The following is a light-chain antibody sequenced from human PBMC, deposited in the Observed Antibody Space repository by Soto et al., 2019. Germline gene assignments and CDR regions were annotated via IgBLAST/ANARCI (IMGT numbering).Light chain of an antibody. CDR1: QSVVNY. J-gene: IGKJ5*01. CDR3: EQRNFWPIT. CDR2: DAS. Sequence: EIVLTQSPATLSLSPGERATLSCRAGQSVVNYLAWYEQKPGQAPRLLIYDASNRAAGIPARFSGSGSGTDFTLTISSLEPEDFAIYYCEQRNFWPITFGQGTRLETK. V-gene: IGKV3-11*01.